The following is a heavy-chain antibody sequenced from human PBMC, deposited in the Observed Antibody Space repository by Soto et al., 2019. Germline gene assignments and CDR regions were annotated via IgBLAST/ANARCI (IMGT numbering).Heavy chain of an antibody. CDR3: ARGDRAIFGSYYYYGMDV. J-gene: IGHJ6*02. Sequence: GASVKVSCKVSGYTLTELSIHWVRQAPGKGLEWMGGIDVEDVETIYAQRFQGRVSMTKDTSIDTAYMELSSLRSEDTAVYYCARGDRAIFGSYYYYGMDVWGQGTTVTVSS. CDR1: GYTLTELS. CDR2: IDVEDVET. D-gene: IGHD3-3*01. V-gene: IGHV1-24*01.